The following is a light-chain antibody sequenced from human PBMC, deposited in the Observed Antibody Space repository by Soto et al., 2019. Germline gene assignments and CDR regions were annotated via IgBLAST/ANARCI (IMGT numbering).Light chain of an antibody. Sequence: EIVMTQSPATLSVSPGERATLSCRASQSVSSNLAWYQQKPGQTPRLLIYGASTRATGIPARFSGSGSGTEFTITISSLHYEDFAVYYYQQYNTWPPLTFGGGTKVEIK. CDR2: GAS. CDR3: QQYNTWPPLT. V-gene: IGKV3-15*01. CDR1: QSVSSN. J-gene: IGKJ4*01.